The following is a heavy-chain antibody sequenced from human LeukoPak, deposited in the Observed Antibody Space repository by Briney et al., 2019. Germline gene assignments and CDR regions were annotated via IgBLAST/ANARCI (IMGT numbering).Heavy chain of an antibody. V-gene: IGHV1-46*01. D-gene: IGHD3-10*01. CDR2: INPSGGST. Sequence: ASVKVSCKASGYTFTSYYMHWVRQAPGQGLEWMGIINPSGGSTSYAQKFQGRVTMTRDTSTSTVYMELSSLRSEDTAVYYCARAITMVRGVIITSMSYWGQGTLVTVSS. CDR3: ARAITMVRGVIITSMSY. J-gene: IGHJ4*02. CDR1: GYTFTSYY.